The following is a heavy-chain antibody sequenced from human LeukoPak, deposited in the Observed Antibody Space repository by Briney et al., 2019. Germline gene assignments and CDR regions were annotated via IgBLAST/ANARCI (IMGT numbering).Heavy chain of an antibody. CDR3: ARDPYGSGSTSFDI. D-gene: IGHD3-10*01. J-gene: IGHJ3*02. CDR2: IWYDGSNK. Sequence: GGSLRLSCAASGVTFRSYGMHWLRQAPGKGLEWVAVIWYDGSNKYYADSVKGRFTISRDNSKNTLYLQMNSLRAEDTAVYYCARDPYGSGSTSFDIWGQGTMVTVSS. CDR1: GVTFRSYG. V-gene: IGHV3-33*01.